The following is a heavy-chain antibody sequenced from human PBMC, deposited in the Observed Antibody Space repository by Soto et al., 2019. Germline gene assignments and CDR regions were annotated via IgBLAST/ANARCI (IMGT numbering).Heavy chain of an antibody. CDR3: AREPHSGGTYWYVVI. J-gene: IGHJ2*01. CDR2: SNSFSGET. V-gene: IGHV1-18*01. CDR1: GDTFTNYG. D-gene: IGHD6-13*01. Sequence: QVQLVQSGAEVKQPGASVKVSCKDSGDTFTNYGITWVRQAPGLGLEWMAWSNSFSGETNYTEKLQGRLTMTTDTSTHTVYMAVRHLRSDATAVYYCAREPHSGGTYWYVVIWGRGTLVTVSA.